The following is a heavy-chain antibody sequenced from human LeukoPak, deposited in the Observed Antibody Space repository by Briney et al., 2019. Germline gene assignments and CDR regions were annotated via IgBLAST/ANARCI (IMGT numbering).Heavy chain of an antibody. J-gene: IGHJ6*03. Sequence: LPGGSLRLSCAASGFTFDDYAMHWVRQAPGKGLEWVSLISWDGGSTYYADSVKGRFTISRDNRKNSLYLQMNSLRAEDTALYYCAKDSNTYSSGWYTGYYYMDVWGKGTTVTVSS. CDR1: GFTFDDYA. D-gene: IGHD6-19*01. V-gene: IGHV3-43D*04. CDR3: AKDSNTYSSGWYTGYYYMDV. CDR2: ISWDGGST.